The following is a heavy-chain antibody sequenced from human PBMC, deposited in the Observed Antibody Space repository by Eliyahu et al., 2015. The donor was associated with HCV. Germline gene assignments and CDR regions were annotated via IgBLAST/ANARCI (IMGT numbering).Heavy chain of an antibody. D-gene: IGHD3-10*01. V-gene: IGHV3-15*01. CDR1: GFTFSYAW. Sequence: EVQLVESGGGLVKPGGSLRLSCVGSGFTFSYAWMSWVRQAPGKGLEWVARIKSKVDGGTRDYAAAVNGRFIISRDDSKNTVYLQMNSLKTEDRALYYCTTRGVWGQGTRVTVSS. CDR3: TTRGV. J-gene: IGHJ4*02. CDR2: IKSKVDGGTR.